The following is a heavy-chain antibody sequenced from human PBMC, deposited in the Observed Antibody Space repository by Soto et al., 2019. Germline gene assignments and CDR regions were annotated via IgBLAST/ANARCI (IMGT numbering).Heavy chain of an antibody. CDR3: ARDSADIVLMVYAPRPLDY. CDR1: GFTFSSYS. Sequence: GGSLRLSCAASGFTFSSYSMNWVRQAPGKGLEWVSYISSSSSTIYYADSVKGRFTISRDNAKNSLYLQMNSLRAKDTAVYFCARDSADIVLMVYAPRPLDYWGQGTLVTVSS. V-gene: IGHV3-48*01. CDR2: ISSSSSTI. J-gene: IGHJ4*02. D-gene: IGHD2-8*01.